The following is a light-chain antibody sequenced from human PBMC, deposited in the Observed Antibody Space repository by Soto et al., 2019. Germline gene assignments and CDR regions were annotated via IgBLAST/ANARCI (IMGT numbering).Light chain of an antibody. Sequence: DIQMTQSPSSLSASVGDEVPITCRARKGIGENLNWYQQKPGTAPNLLIYAASSLQSGVPSRFSGSGSGTDFTLTISNLQPEDFVSYFCQQSFNTPPTFGGGTKVEIK. CDR2: AAS. CDR3: QQSFNTPPT. V-gene: IGKV1-39*01. CDR1: KGIGEN. J-gene: IGKJ4*01.